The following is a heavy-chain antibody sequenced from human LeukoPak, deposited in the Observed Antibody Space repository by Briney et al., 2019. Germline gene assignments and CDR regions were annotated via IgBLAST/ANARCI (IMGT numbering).Heavy chain of an antibody. D-gene: IGHD1-1*01. CDR1: GFTFSSYS. Sequence: PGGSLRLSCAASGFTFSSYSMNRFRQAPGKGLEWVSSISSSSSYIYYADSVKGRFTVSRDNAKNSLYLQMNSLRAEDTAVYYCARAGLEGYYYMDVWGKGTTVTVSS. J-gene: IGHJ6*03. CDR2: ISSSSSYI. CDR3: ARAGLEGYYYMDV. V-gene: IGHV3-21*01.